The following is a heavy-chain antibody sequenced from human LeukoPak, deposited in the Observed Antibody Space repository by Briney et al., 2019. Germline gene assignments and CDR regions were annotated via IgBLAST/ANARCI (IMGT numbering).Heavy chain of an antibody. CDR2: ISGSGGST. D-gene: IGHD6-6*01. J-gene: IGHJ5*02. CDR1: GFTFSSYA. V-gene: IGHV3-23*01. Sequence: AGGSLRLSCAASGFTFSSYAMSWVRQAPGKGLEWVSAISGSGGSTYYADSVKGRFTISRDNSKNTLYLQMNSLRAEDTAVYYCAKETVEYSSSSTWFDPWGQGTLVTVSS. CDR3: AKETVEYSSSSTWFDP.